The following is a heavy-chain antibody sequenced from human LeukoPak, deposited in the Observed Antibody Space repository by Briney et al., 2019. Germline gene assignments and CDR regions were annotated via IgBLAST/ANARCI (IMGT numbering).Heavy chain of an antibody. CDR3: ARLYQQPNYYYYGMDV. CDR2: ISAYNGNT. J-gene: IGHJ6*02. D-gene: IGHD6-13*01. CDR1: GYTFTSYG. V-gene: IGHV1-18*01. Sequence: ALVKVSCKASGYTFTSYGISWVRQAPGQGLEWMGWISAYNGNTNYAQKVQGRATMTTDTSTSTAYMELGSLRSDDTAMYYCARLYQQPNYYYYGMDVWGQGTTVTVSS.